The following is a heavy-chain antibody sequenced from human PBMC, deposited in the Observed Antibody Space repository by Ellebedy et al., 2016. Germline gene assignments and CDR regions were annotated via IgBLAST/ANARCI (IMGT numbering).Heavy chain of an antibody. CDR3: ASGNTVTTPDWFDP. J-gene: IGHJ5*02. D-gene: IGHD4-17*01. Sequence: SETLSLTXTVSGGSISSSSYYWGWIRQPPGKGLEWIGSIYYSGSTYYNPSLKSRVTISVDTSKNQFSLKLSSVTAADTAVYYCASGNTVTTPDWFDPWGQGTLVTVSS. CDR1: GGSISSSSYY. CDR2: IYYSGST. V-gene: IGHV4-39*07.